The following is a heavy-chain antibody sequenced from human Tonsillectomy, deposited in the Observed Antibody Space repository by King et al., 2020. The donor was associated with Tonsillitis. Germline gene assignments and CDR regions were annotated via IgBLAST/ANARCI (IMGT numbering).Heavy chain of an antibody. Sequence: QLQESGPGLVKPAGTLSVTCAVSGGSISSNNWWSWVRQPPGKGLEWIGEIYHSGSTNYNPSLKSRVTISVDKSKNQFSLKLSSVTAADTAVYYCARVGDCYSSTCYDWGLGTLVTVSS. CDR2: IYHSGST. J-gene: IGHJ4*02. CDR1: GGSISSNNW. V-gene: IGHV4-4*02. CDR3: ARVGDCYSSTCYD. D-gene: IGHD2-2*01.